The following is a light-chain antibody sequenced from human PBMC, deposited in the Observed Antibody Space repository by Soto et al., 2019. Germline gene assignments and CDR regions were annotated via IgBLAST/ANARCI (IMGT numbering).Light chain of an antibody. V-gene: IGKV3D-20*01. J-gene: IGKJ4*01. CDR2: DAS. CDR3: QQYGSSPS. Sequence: EIVLTQSPCTLSLSPGERATLSCRASQSISGTLAWYQQKPGLAPRLLIYDASSRATGISDRFSGSGSGTDFTLTISRLEPEDFAVYYCQQYGSSPSFGGGTKVDIK. CDR1: QSISGT.